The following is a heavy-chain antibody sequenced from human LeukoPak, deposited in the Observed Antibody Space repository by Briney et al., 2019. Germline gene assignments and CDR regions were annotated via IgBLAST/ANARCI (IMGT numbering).Heavy chain of an antibody. CDR2: IKQDGSEK. Sequence: GGSLRLSCAAPGFIFSRYWMSWVRQAPGKGVEGVANIKQDGSEKYYVDSVKGRFTISRDNAKNSLYLQMNSLRAEDTAVYYCARKSAAPMDVWGKGTTVTVSS. V-gene: IGHV3-7*01. CDR1: GFIFSRYW. J-gene: IGHJ6*03. CDR3: ARKSAAPMDV. D-gene: IGHD6-13*01.